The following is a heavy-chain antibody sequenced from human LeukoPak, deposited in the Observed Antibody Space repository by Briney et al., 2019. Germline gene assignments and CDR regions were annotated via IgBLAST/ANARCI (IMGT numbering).Heavy chain of an antibody. J-gene: IGHJ5*02. CDR2: IYSGGST. CDR3: ARHPILGGSYLRGWFDP. D-gene: IGHD1-26*01. Sequence: GGSLRLSCAASGFTVSSNYMSWVRQAPGKGLEWVSVIYSGGSTYYADSVKGRFTISRDNSKNTLYLQMNSLRAEDTAVYYCARHPILGGSYLRGWFDPRGQGTLVTVSS. V-gene: IGHV3-53*01. CDR1: GFTVSSNY.